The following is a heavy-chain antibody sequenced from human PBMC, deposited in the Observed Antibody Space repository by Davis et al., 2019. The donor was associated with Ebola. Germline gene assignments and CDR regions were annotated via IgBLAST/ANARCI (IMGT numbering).Heavy chain of an antibody. D-gene: IGHD3-22*01. CDR1: GFTFSSYG. Sequence: PGGSLRLSCAASGFTFSSYGMHWVRQAPGKGLEWVAVISYDGGDEYYADSVKGRFIISRDNSKNTLYLQMNSLRAEDTAVYYCARTYYFDDSGYRNAFDVWGQGTMVTISS. V-gene: IGHV3-30*03. CDR2: ISYDGGDE. J-gene: IGHJ3*01. CDR3: ARTYYFDDSGYRNAFDV.